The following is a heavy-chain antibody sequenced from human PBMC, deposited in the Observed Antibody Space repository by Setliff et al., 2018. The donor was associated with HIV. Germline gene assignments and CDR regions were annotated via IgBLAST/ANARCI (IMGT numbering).Heavy chain of an antibody. CDR2: IYYSGST. Sequence: LSLTCTVSGGSISSSSYYWGWIRQPPGKGLEWIGSIYYSGSTYYNPSLKSRVTISVDTSKNQFSLKLSSVTAADTAVYYCARVGLYYYDSSGYWGHFDYWGQGTLVTVSS. CDR3: ARVGLYYYDSSGYWGHFDY. CDR1: GGSISSSSYY. J-gene: IGHJ4*02. D-gene: IGHD3-22*01. V-gene: IGHV4-39*01.